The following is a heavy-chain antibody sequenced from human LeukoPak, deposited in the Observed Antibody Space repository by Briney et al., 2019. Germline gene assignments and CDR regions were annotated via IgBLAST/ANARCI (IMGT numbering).Heavy chain of an antibody. V-gene: IGHV4-61*01. CDR1: GGSVSSGSYY. Sequence: SETLSLTCSVSGGSVSSGSYYWSWIRQPPGKGLEWIGYIYYSGSTNYNPSLKSRVTISVDTSKNQFSLKLSSVTAADTAVYYCARWTVTNWGVRYYYYGMDVWGQGTTVTVSS. CDR2: IYYSGST. D-gene: IGHD4-11*01. J-gene: IGHJ6*02. CDR3: ARWTVTNWGVRYYYYGMDV.